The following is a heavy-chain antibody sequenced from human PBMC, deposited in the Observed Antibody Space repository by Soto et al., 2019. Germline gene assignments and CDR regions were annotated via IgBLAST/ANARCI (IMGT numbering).Heavy chain of an antibody. Sequence: GGSLRLSCSASGFSISNFGMLWVRQAPGRGLEWISFISRSHSDIYYADSVKGRFTISRDNAKNPMFLQMNSLRDEDRAGYYCGTEGSRGYIISYIETWGQGVSVTVSS. CDR1: GFSISNFG. J-gene: IGHJ5*02. CDR3: GTEGSRGYIISYIET. CDR2: ISRSHSDI. D-gene: IGHD5-12*01. V-gene: IGHV3-48*02.